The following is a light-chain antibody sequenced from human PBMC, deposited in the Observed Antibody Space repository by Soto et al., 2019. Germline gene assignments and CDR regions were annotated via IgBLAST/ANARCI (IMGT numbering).Light chain of an antibody. V-gene: IGLV1-44*01. Sequence: QPVLTQPPSASGTPGQRVTISCSGSSSNIGSNTVNSYQQLPGTAPKLLIYSNNQRPSGVPDRFSGSKSGTSASLAISGLQSEDEADYYCAAWDDSLNGPVVFGGGTKLTVL. CDR2: SNN. CDR3: AAWDDSLNGPVV. J-gene: IGLJ2*01. CDR1: SSNIGSNT.